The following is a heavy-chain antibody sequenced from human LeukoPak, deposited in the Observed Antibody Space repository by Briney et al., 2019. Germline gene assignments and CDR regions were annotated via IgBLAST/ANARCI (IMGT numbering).Heavy chain of an antibody. D-gene: IGHD2-15*01. J-gene: IGHJ4*02. Sequence: LGASLKISCKASGSIFTTYWIGWVRQAPGKGLEWMGIIYPADSSTRYSPSFRGQVTISADKSISTAYLQWSSLKASDTAMYYCARQYCSGGSCYPNYFDYWGQGTLVTVSS. V-gene: IGHV5-51*01. CDR1: GSIFTTYW. CDR2: IYPADSST. CDR3: ARQYCSGGSCYPNYFDY.